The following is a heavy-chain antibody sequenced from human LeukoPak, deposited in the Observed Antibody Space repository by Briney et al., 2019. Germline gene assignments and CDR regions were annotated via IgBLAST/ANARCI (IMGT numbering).Heavy chain of an antibody. J-gene: IGHJ4*02. V-gene: IGHV1-58*02. Sequence: ASVKVSCKASGFTFTSSAMQWVRQARGQRLEWIGWIVVGSGNTNYAQKFQERVTITSDMSTSTAYMELSSLRSEDTAVYYCGAEGDYYDRSGYPPGSFDYWGQGTLVTVSS. CDR3: GAEGDYYDRSGYPPGSFDY. CDR2: IVVGSGNT. D-gene: IGHD3-22*01. CDR1: GFTFTSSA.